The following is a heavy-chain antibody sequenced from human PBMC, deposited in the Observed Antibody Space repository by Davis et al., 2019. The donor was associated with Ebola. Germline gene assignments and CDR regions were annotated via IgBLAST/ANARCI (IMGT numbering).Heavy chain of an antibody. CDR3: AKGQMVQGDPYYYYYYGMDV. J-gene: IGHJ6*02. CDR1: GFTVSSNY. CDR2: ISGSGGST. V-gene: IGHV3-23*01. D-gene: IGHD3-10*01. Sequence: GESLKISCAASGFTVSSNYMSWVRQAPGKGLEWVSAISGSGGSTYYADSVKGRFTISRDNSKNSLYLQMNSLRTEDTALYYCAKGQMVQGDPYYYYYYGMDVWGQGTTVTVSS.